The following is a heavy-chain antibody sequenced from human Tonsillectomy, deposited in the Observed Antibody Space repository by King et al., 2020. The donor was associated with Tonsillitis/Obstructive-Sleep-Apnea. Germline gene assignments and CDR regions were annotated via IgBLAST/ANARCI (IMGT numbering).Heavy chain of an antibody. Sequence: QITLKESGPTLVKPTQTLTLTCTFSGFSLITRGVGVGWIRQPPGKALEWLALIYWDDDKRYSPSLKSRLTITKDTSKHQVVLTMTNMDPVDTATYYCAHRQGYDSTSALGAFDIWGQGTMVTVSS. V-gene: IGHV2-5*02. J-gene: IGHJ3*02. CDR2: IYWDDDK. D-gene: IGHD3-22*01. CDR3: AHRQGYDSTSALGAFDI. CDR1: GFSLITRGVG.